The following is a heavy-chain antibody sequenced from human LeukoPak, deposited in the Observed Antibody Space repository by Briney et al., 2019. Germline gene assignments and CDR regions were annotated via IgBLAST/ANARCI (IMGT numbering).Heavy chain of an antibody. D-gene: IGHD6-19*01. CDR2: ISGSGGST. CDR1: GFTFSSYA. CDR3: AKGYSSGWLKSSDAFDI. Sequence: PGGSLRLSCVASGFTFSSYAMSWVRQAPGKGLEWVSAISGSGGSTYYADSVKGRFTISRDNSKNTLYLQMNSLRAEDTAVYYCAKGYSSGWLKSSDAFDIWGQGTMVTVSS. J-gene: IGHJ3*02. V-gene: IGHV3-23*01.